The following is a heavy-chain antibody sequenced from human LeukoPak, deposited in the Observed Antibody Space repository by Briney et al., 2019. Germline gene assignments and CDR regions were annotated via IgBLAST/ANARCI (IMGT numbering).Heavy chain of an antibody. Sequence: PGGSLRLSCAASGFTFSSYAMSWDRQAPGKGLEWVSAISGSGGSTYYADSVKGRFTISRDNSKNTLYLQMNSLRAEDTAVYYCAKDHYDSSGYYFDYWGQGTLVTVSS. CDR2: ISGSGGST. V-gene: IGHV3-23*01. D-gene: IGHD3-22*01. CDR1: GFTFSSYA. CDR3: AKDHYDSSGYYFDY. J-gene: IGHJ4*02.